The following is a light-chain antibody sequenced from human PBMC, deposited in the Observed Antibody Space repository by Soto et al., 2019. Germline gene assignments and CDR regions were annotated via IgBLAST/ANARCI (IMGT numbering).Light chain of an antibody. CDR1: NSNIGSNY. J-gene: IGLJ1*01. CDR2: RNN. V-gene: IGLV1-47*01. Sequence: QSVLTQPPSASGTPGQTVTISCSGSNSNIGSNYVFWYQQLPGAAPKLLIYRNNQRPSGVPDRFSGSKSGTSASLAISGLRSEDEGDYYCSSYSTSFFYVFGTGTKLTVL. CDR3: SSYSTSFFYV.